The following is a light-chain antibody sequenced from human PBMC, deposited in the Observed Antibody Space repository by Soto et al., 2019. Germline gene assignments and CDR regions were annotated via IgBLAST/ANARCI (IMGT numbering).Light chain of an antibody. V-gene: IGLV2-23*01. CDR3: CSYEGSNNYV. Sequence: QSALAQPASVSGSPGQSITISCTGTSSDVGRYNFVSWYQQHPGTAPELMIYEGSKRPSGVSNRFSGSKSGNTASLTISGLQAEDEADYYCCSYEGSNNYVFGTGTKVTVL. J-gene: IGLJ1*01. CDR1: SSDVGRYNF. CDR2: EGS.